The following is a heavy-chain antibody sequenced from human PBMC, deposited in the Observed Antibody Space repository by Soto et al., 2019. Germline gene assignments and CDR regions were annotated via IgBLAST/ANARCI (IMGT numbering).Heavy chain of an antibody. CDR1: GFTFGDYA. D-gene: IGHD4-17*01. V-gene: IGHV3-49*03. CDR3: TRVPTTVTNYYYYYGMDV. Sequence: GGSLRLSCTASGFTFGDYAMSWFRQAPGKGLEWVGFIRSKAYGGTTEYAASVKGRFTISRDDSKSIAYLQMNSLKTEDTAVYYCTRVPTTVTNYYYYYGMDVWGQGTTVTVSS. CDR2: IRSKAYGGTT. J-gene: IGHJ6*02.